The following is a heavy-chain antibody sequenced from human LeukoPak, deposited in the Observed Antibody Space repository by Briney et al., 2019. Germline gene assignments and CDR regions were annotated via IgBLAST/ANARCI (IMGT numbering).Heavy chain of an antibody. D-gene: IGHD4-11*01. V-gene: IGHV3-21*04. CDR1: GFTFSSYS. Sequence: PGGSLRLSCAASGFTFSSYSMNWVRQAPGKGLEWVSSISSSSSYIYYADSVKGRFTISRDNAKNSLYLQMNSLRAEDTAVYYCAGARRDDYRPYYFDYWGQGTLVTVSS. J-gene: IGHJ4*02. CDR2: ISSSSSYI. CDR3: AGARRDDYRPYYFDY.